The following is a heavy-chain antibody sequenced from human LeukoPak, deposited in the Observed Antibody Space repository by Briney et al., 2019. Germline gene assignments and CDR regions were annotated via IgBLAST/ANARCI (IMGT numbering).Heavy chain of an antibody. D-gene: IGHD2-21*02. CDR1: GFSVSNTY. CDR2: IYSGGNT. V-gene: IGHV3-53*01. CDR3: ARGTVTAPDY. Sequence: GGSLRLSCAASGFSVSNTYMAWVRQAPGKGLEWVSIIYSGGNTYYADSVKGRFTISRDNSKNTLYLQMNRLRPEDTAVYYCARGTVTAPDYWGQGTLVTVSS. J-gene: IGHJ4*02.